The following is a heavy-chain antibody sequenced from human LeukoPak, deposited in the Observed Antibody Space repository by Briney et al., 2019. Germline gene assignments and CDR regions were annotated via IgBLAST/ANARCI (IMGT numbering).Heavy chain of an antibody. Sequence: PGGSLRLSCAASGFTFSSYAMHWVRQAPGKGLEWVAVISYDGSNKYYADSVKGRFTISRDNSKNTLYLQMNSLRAEDTAVYYCARDGRVYSYGPAYFDYWGQGTLVTVSS. J-gene: IGHJ4*02. CDR3: ARDGRVYSYGPAYFDY. V-gene: IGHV3-30*04. CDR1: GFTFSSYA. CDR2: ISYDGSNK. D-gene: IGHD5-18*01.